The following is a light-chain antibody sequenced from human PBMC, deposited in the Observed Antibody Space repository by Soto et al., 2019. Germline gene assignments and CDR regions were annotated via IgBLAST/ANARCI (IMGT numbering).Light chain of an antibody. J-gene: IGKJ1*01. CDR3: QQRSNWPPT. CDR1: QSVSSN. V-gene: IGKV3-11*01. CDR2: DAS. Sequence: EIVMTQSPATLSVSLGERATLSCRASQSVSSNLAWYQQKPGQAPRLLIYDASNRATGIPARFSGSGSGTDFTLTISSLEPEDFAVYYCQQRSNWPPTFGQGTKVDI.